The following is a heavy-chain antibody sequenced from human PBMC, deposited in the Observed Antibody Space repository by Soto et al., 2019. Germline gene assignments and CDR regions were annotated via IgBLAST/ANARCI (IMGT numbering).Heavy chain of an antibody. J-gene: IGHJ6*03. CDR2: IGYSGSA. CDR1: GGSMSSRSYD. Sequence: SGTLSLTWTVSGGSMSSRSYDWGWVRQPPGEGLEWIGGIGYSGSAYYDPPLKSRVAIAVDTCKNQFALKLRSVTAADTAVYYCARLSKPNYGFWGGPYYCYYCLGGWGKGRTV. CDR3: ARLSKPNYGFWGGPYYCYYCLGG. D-gene: IGHD3-3*01. V-gene: IGHV4-39*01.